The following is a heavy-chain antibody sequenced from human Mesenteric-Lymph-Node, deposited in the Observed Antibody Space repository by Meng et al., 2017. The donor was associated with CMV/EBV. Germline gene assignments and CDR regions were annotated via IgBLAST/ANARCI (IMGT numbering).Heavy chain of an antibody. J-gene: IGHJ4*02. Sequence: GESLKISCAASGFTFSSYAMHWVRQAPGKGLEWVAVISYDGSNKYYADSVKGRFTISRDNSKNTLYLQMNSLRAEDTAVYYCAREMGGGGGWYYYFDFWGQGTLVTVSS. CDR1: GFTFSSYA. CDR2: ISYDGSNK. CDR3: AREMGGGGGWYYYFDF. V-gene: IGHV3-30-3*01. D-gene: IGHD6-19*01.